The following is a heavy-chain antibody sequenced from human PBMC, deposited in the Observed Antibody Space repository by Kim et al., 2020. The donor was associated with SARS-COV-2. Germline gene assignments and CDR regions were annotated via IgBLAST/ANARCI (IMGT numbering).Heavy chain of an antibody. Sequence: GGSLRLSCAASGFTVSSNYMSWVRQAPGKGLEWVSVIYSGGSTYYADSVKGRFTISRHNSKNTLYLQMNSLRAEDTAVYYCARGHYFLRDYYYDSSGYYPDDFDICGQGTMITVSS. CDR1: GFTVSSNY. CDR2: IYSGGST. J-gene: IGHJ3*02. D-gene: IGHD3-22*01. V-gene: IGHV3-53*04. CDR3: ARGHYFLRDYYYDSSGYYPDDFDI.